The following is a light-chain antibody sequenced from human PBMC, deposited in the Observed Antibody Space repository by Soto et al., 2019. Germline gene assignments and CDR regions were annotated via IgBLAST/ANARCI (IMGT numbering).Light chain of an antibody. V-gene: IGLV2-11*01. Sequence: QSVLTQPRSVSGSPGQSVTISFTGTSSDVGGYNYVSWYQQHPGKAPKLMIYDVSKRPSEVPDRFSGSKSGNTASLTISGLQAEDEADYYCCSYAGSYTYVFGTGTKLTVL. CDR2: DVS. CDR3: CSYAGSYTYV. J-gene: IGLJ1*01. CDR1: SSDVGGYNY.